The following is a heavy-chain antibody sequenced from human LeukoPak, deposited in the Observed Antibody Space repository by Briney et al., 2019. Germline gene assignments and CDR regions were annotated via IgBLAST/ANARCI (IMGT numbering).Heavy chain of an antibody. CDR3: ARAVDVYTYGYGY. J-gene: IGHJ4*02. Sequence: GGSLRFSCASSGLNFKSSTINWVRPLTGKGLEWQSYISSSSSNIYYADSVKGRFTISRDNAKNSLYLQMNSPRDEDTAVYYCARAVDVYTYGYGYWGQGTLVTVSS. V-gene: IGHV3-48*02. CDR1: GLNFKSST. D-gene: IGHD5-18*01. CDR2: ISSSSSNI.